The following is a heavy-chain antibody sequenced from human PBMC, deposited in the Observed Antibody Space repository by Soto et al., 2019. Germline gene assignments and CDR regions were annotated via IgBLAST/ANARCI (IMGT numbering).Heavy chain of an antibody. D-gene: IGHD3-9*01. V-gene: IGHV4-59*01. CDR2: IYYSGST. CDR1: GGSISSYY. CDR3: ARGTPVLRYFDWSAGFDI. Sequence: SETLSLTCTVSGGSISSYYWSWNRQPPGKGLEWIGYIYYSGSTNYNPSLKSRVTISVDTSKNQFSLKLSSVTAADTAVYYCARGTPVLRYFDWSAGFDIWGQGTMVTVSS. J-gene: IGHJ3*02.